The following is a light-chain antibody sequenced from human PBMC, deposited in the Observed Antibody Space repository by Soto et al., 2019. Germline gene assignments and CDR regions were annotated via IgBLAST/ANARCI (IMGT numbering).Light chain of an antibody. CDR3: QQRSNWPPYT. Sequence: EIVLTQSPATLSLSPGERATLSCRASQSVSSYLAWYQQKPGQAPRLLIYDASSRATGIPARFSGSGSGTDFTLTIGGLEPEDFAVYYCQQRSNWPPYTFGQGTKLEIK. CDR1: QSVSSY. J-gene: IGKJ2*01. V-gene: IGKV3-11*01. CDR2: DAS.